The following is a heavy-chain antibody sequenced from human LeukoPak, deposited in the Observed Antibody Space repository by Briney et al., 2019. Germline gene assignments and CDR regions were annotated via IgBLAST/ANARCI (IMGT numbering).Heavy chain of an antibody. CDR3: ASHFRYDASDI. CDR2: MNPNSGNT. J-gene: IGHJ3*02. Sequence: APVKVSCKASGYTFTSYDINWVRQATGQGLEWMGWMNPNSGNTGYAQKFQGRVTITRNTSISTAYMELSSLRSEDTAVYYCASHFRYDASDIWGQGTMVTVSS. D-gene: IGHD3-3*02. V-gene: IGHV1-8*03. CDR1: GYTFTSYD.